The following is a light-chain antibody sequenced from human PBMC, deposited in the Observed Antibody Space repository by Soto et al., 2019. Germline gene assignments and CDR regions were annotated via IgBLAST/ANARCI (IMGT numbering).Light chain of an antibody. V-gene: IGLV2-14*01. Sequence: QSALTQPASVSGSPGQSITISCTGTSSDVGGYNYVSWYQQHPGKAPKLMIYEVTNRPSGVSYRFSGSKSGNTAYLTISGLQAEDEADYYCSSYTTNSTHVVFGGGTKLTGL. CDR1: SSDVGGYNY. J-gene: IGLJ2*01. CDR3: SSYTTNSTHVV. CDR2: EVT.